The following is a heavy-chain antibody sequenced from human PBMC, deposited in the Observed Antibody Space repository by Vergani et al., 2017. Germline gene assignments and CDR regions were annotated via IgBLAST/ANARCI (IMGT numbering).Heavy chain of an antibody. J-gene: IGHJ5*02. CDR2: IIPIFGTA. CDR3: ARLMWYDSSGYRNWFYP. V-gene: IGHV1-69*01. Sequence: QVQLVQSGAEVKKPGSSVKVSCKASEGTFSSYAISWVRQAPGQGLEWMGGIIPIFGTANYAQKFQGRGTITADESTSTAYMGLSSLRSEDTAAYYCARLMWYDSSGYRNWFYPWSQGTLVTGPS. CDR1: EGTFSSYA. D-gene: IGHD3-22*01.